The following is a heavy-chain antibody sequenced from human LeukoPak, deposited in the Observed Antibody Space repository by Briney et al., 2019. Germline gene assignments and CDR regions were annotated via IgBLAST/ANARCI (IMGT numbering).Heavy chain of an antibody. D-gene: IGHD3-22*01. V-gene: IGHV1-69*04. CDR1: GGTFSSYA. CDR2: IIPILGIA. CDR3: AGTYYYHSSGSSFDY. J-gene: IGHJ4*02. Sequence: SVKVSCKASGGTFSSYAISWVRPAPGQGVEWMGKIIPILGIAKYAQKFQGRVTITADKSTSTGYMVLSMVRSEGTAADYCAGTYYYHSSGSSFDYWGQATLLTVSS.